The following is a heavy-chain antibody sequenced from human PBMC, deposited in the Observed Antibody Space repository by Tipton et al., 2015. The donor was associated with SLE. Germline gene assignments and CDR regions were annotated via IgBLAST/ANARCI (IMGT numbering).Heavy chain of an antibody. CDR2: IYTSGST. Sequence: TLSLTCTVSGGSISSYYWSWIRQPPGKGLEWIGRIYTSGSTKYNPSLKSRVTLSLDTSKNQFSLNLNSVTAADTAVYYCARGYYYDTTGYRSWMDPWGQGTLVTVSS. V-gene: IGHV4-4*08. J-gene: IGHJ5*02. CDR1: GGSISSYY. CDR3: ARGYYYDTTGYRSWMDP. D-gene: IGHD3-22*01.